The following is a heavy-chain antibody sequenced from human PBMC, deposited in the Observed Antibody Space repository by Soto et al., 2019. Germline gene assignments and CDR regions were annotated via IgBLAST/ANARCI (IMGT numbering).Heavy chain of an antibody. CDR1: GFTFSSYS. Sequence: GGSLRLSCAASGFTFSSYSMNWVRQAPGKGLEWVSYISSSSSTIYYADSVKGRFTISRDNAKNSLYLQMNSLRAEDTAVYYCARAITMVRGVIIEGPNRFYYMDVWGKGTTVTVSS. CDR2: ISSSSSTI. J-gene: IGHJ6*03. D-gene: IGHD3-10*01. CDR3: ARAITMVRGVIIEGPNRFYYMDV. V-gene: IGHV3-48*01.